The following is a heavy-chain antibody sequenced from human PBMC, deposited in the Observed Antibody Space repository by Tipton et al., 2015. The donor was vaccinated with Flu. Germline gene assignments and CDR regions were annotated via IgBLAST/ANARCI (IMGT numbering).Heavy chain of an antibody. CDR3: ARTHDYGDPGGQH. Sequence: TLSLTCNVSGGSLSGYYWSWIRQPAGKGLEWIGRIYTSGNTNYSPSLKSRVTISVDTSKNQFSLKLSSVTAADTAVHYCARTHDYGDPGGQHWGQGTLVTVSS. CDR1: GGSLSGYY. CDR2: IYTSGNT. J-gene: IGHJ1*01. V-gene: IGHV4-4*07. D-gene: IGHD4-17*01.